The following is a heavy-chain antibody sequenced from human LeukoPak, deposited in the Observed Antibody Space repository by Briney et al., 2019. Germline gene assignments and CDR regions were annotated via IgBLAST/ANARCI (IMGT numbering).Heavy chain of an antibody. Sequence: ASVKVSCKASGYTFTSYGISWVPQAPGQGLEWMGWISAYNGNTNYAQKLQGRVTMTTDTFTSTAYMELRSLRSDDTAVYYCARPQWLDLDFDYWGQGTLVTVSS. CDR1: GYTFTSYG. J-gene: IGHJ4*02. CDR3: ARPQWLDLDFDY. V-gene: IGHV1-18*01. CDR2: ISAYNGNT. D-gene: IGHD6-19*01.